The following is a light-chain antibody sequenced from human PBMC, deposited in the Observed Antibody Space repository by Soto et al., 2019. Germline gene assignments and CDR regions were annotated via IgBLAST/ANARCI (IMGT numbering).Light chain of an antibody. CDR2: DAS. V-gene: IGKV3-15*01. CDR3: QQYNNWPPFT. CDR1: QSVGSK. Sequence: EIVMTQSPATLSVSPGERASLSCRASQSVGSKLAWYQHKPGQAPRFLIYDASTRATGFPARFSGSGSGTEFTLTISSLQPEDFAVYYCQQYNNWPPFTFGPGTEVDIK. J-gene: IGKJ3*01.